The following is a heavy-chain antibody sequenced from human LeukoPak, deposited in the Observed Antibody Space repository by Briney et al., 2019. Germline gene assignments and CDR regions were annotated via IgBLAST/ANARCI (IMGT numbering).Heavy chain of an antibody. V-gene: IGHV3-30-3*01. CDR1: GFTFSSYA. D-gene: IGHD4-23*01. CDR3: ARDRTVVTLYYFDY. CDR2: ISYDGSNK. Sequence: GGSLRLSCVASGFTFSSYAMHWVRQAPGKGLEWVAVISYDGSNKYYADSVKGRFTISRDNSKNTLYLQMNSLRAEDTAVYYCARDRTVVTLYYFDYWGQGTLVIVSS. J-gene: IGHJ4*02.